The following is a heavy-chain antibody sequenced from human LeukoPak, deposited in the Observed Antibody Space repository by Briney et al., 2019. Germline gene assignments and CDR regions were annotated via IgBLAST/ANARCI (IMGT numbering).Heavy chain of an antibody. Sequence: SVKVSCKASGGTFSSYATSWVRQAPGQGLEWMGGIIPIFGTANYAQKFRGRVTITADESTSTAYMELSSLRSEDTAVYYCARDGNSDYYYYGMDVWGQGTTVTVSS. J-gene: IGHJ6*02. CDR1: GGTFSSYA. CDR3: ARDGNSDYYYYGMDV. D-gene: IGHD4-23*01. CDR2: IIPIFGTA. V-gene: IGHV1-69*01.